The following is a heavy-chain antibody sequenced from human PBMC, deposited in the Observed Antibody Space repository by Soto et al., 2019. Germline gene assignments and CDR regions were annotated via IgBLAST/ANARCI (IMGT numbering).Heavy chain of an antibody. CDR1: GGSIRSTSFY. CDR3: ARHNRPGWYISDADMDV. CDR2: INYSGRT. V-gene: IGHV4-39*01. Sequence: SETLSLTCTVSGGSIRSTSFYWGWIRKPPGKGLEWVGTINYSGRTSYNPSLKSRIAMSVDTSQNQFSLKLSSVTAADAAVYYCARHNRPGWYISDADMDVWGQGTTVPGSS. D-gene: IGHD6-19*01. J-gene: IGHJ6*02.